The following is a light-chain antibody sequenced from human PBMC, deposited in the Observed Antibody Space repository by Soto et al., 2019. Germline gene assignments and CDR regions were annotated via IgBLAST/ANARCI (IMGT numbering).Light chain of an antibody. J-gene: IGKJ2*01. V-gene: IGKV3-20*01. CDR2: GVS. CDR1: QSVSNSY. CDR3: HQYGSSPYT. Sequence: EIVLTQSPGTLSLSPGERATLSCRASQSVSNSYLAWYQQKPGQAPRLLIYGVSSRATGIPDRFSGSGSGTAFTLTISRLEPEDFAVYYCHQYGSSPYTFGQGTKLEI.